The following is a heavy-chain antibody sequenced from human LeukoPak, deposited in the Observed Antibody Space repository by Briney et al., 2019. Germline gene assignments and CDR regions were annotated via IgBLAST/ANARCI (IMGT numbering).Heavy chain of an antibody. CDR3: ARVSGYPVSFDI. J-gene: IGHJ3*02. Sequence: PGGSLRLSCAASGFTFSSYAMHWVRQAPGKGLEYVSAISSNGGSTYYANSVKGRFSISRDNSKNTLYLQMGSLRAEDMAVYYCARVSGYPVSFDIWGQGTMVTVSS. CDR1: GFTFSSYA. CDR2: ISSNGGST. V-gene: IGHV3-64*01. D-gene: IGHD6-25*01.